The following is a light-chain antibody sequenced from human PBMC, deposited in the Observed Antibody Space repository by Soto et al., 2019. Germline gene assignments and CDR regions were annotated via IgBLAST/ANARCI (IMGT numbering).Light chain of an antibody. CDR1: QGISSY. Sequence: AIRMPKSPSSFSASTGDRFTITCLASQGISSYLAWYQQKPGKAPKLLIYAASTLQSGVPSRFSGSGSGTDFTLTISGLQSEDFATYYCQQYYSYPITFGQGTRLEI. CDR3: QQYYSYPIT. V-gene: IGKV1-8*01. J-gene: IGKJ5*01. CDR2: AAS.